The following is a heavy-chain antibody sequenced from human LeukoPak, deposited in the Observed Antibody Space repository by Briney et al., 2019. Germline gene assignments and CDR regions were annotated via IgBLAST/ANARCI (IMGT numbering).Heavy chain of an antibody. J-gene: IGHJ4*02. Sequence: GGSLRLSCAASGFTFNSYWMNWVRQASGKGLEWVANIKFDGSEKYYVDSVKGRFTISRDNAKNSLYLQMNSLRAEDTAVYYCVRGSQVGDWGQGTLVTVSS. CDR2: IKFDGSEK. V-gene: IGHV3-7*01. CDR1: GFTFNSYW. D-gene: IGHD3-16*01. CDR3: VRGSQVGD.